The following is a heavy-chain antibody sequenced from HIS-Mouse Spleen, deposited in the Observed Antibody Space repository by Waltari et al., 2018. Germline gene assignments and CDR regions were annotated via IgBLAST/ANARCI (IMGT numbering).Heavy chain of an antibody. D-gene: IGHD1-20*01. CDR1: GYTFTGYY. CDR3: ARGGITGGGGY. V-gene: IGHV1-2*02. CDR2: INPNRGST. Sequence: QVQLVQSGAEVKKPGASVKVSCKASGYTFTGYYMHWVRQAPGQGLEWRGWINPNRGSTNYAQKFQGRVTMTRDKSISTAYMELSRLRSDDTAVYYGARGGITGGGGYWGQGTLVTVSS. J-gene: IGHJ4*02.